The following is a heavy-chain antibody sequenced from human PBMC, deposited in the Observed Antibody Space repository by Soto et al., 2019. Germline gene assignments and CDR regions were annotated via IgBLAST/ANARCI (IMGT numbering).Heavy chain of an antibody. J-gene: IGHJ4*02. V-gene: IGHV3-15*07. Sequence: EVQLVESGGGLVKPGGSLRLSCAASGFIVSNAWVNWVRQAPGKGLEWVGRIKSETEGGATDYGTPVEGRFTISRDDSKSTLYLQMNSLKTEETAVYYCTTDKSYWGQGTLVTVSA. CDR1: GFIVSNAW. CDR2: IKSETEGGAT. CDR3: TTDKSY.